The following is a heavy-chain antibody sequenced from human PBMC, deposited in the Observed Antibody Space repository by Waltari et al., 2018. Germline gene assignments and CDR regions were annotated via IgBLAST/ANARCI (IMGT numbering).Heavy chain of an antibody. D-gene: IGHD2-2*01. CDR1: GFAFSSNP. V-gene: IGHV3-23*01. J-gene: IGHJ4*02. CDR3: AKGRVPAAAIYYFDT. CDR2: ISGSGCST. Sequence: EVQLLESGGGLVQPGGSLRLSCAASGFAFSSNPMIWVRQAPVKVLGWVAAISGSGCSTYYADSVKGRFTISRDNSKNTLYLQMNSLRVEDTAIYYCAKGRVPAAAIYYFDTWGQGTLVTVSS.